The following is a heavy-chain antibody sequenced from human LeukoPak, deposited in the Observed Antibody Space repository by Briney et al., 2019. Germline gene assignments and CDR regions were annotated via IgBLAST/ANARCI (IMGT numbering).Heavy chain of an antibody. Sequence: PGGSLRLSCAASGFTFSSYGMHWVRQAPGKGLEWVAVISYDGSNKYYADSVKGRFTISRDNSKNTLYLQMNSLRAEDTAVYYCAKWGSYGHSENFDYWGQGTLVTVSS. CDR2: ISYDGSNK. D-gene: IGHD3-16*01. CDR3: AKWGSYGHSENFDY. J-gene: IGHJ4*02. V-gene: IGHV3-30*18. CDR1: GFTFSSYG.